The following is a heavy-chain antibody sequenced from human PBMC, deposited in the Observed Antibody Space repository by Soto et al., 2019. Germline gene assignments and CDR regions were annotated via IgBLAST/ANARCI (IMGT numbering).Heavy chain of an antibody. Sequence: GGSLRLSCAASGFTFSSYAVSWVRQAPGKGLEWVSYISSSGSTIFYADSVKGRFTISRDNAKNSLYLQMNSLRAEDTAVYYCARDDGLGLAPYYGMDVWGQGTTVTVSS. V-gene: IGHV3-48*03. D-gene: IGHD3-10*01. CDR2: ISSSGSTI. CDR1: GFTFSSYA. J-gene: IGHJ6*02. CDR3: ARDDGLGLAPYYGMDV.